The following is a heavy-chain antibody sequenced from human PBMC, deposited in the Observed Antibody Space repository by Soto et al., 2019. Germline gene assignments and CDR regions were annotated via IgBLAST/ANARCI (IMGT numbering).Heavy chain of an antibody. CDR2: IYYSGNT. Sequence: SETLSLTCTVSGGSISSSSYYWGWIRQPPGKGLEWIGSIYYSGNTYYNPSLKSRVTISVDTAKNQFSLKLSSVTAADTAVYYCARSFGWYAVDSWGQGILVTVSS. CDR1: GGSISSSSYY. CDR3: ARSFGWYAVDS. D-gene: IGHD6-19*01. J-gene: IGHJ4*02. V-gene: IGHV4-39*01.